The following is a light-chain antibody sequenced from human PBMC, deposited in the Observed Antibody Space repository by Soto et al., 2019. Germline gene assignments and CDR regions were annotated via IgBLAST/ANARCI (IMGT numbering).Light chain of an antibody. Sequence: QSVLTQPPSASGSPGQSVTISCTGTSSDVGGYNYVSWYQQHPGKAPKLMIYEVSKRPSGVPDRFSGSKSGNTASLTVSGLQAEDEADYYCSSYAGSTCVVFGGGTQLTVL. CDR2: EVS. V-gene: IGLV2-8*01. CDR3: SSYAGSTCVV. J-gene: IGLJ2*01. CDR1: SSDVGGYNY.